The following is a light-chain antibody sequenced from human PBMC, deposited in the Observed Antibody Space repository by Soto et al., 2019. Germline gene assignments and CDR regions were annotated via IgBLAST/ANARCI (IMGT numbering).Light chain of an antibody. V-gene: IGLV1-47*01. CDR1: SSNVGSNY. CDR3: AVWDDRLSGPHWE. J-gene: IGLJ3*02. Sequence: QSVLTQPASASGTPGQRVTISCSGSSSNVGSNYVYWYQQLPGTAPKLLIYRDDPRPSGGPDRFSGSKSATSASLAISGLRSEDEADYFCAVWDDRLSGPHWEFGGGTKLTVL. CDR2: RDD.